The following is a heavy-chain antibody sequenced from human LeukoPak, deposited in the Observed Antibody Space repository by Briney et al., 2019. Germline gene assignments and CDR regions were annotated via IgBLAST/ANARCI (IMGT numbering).Heavy chain of an antibody. CDR3: ARGYDYGGNSAYALDY. J-gene: IGHJ4*02. D-gene: IGHD4-23*01. CDR1: GGSFSGYY. Sequence: PSETLSLTCAVYGGSFSGYYWSWIRQPPGKGLEWIGEINHSGSTNYNPSLESRVTISVDTSKNQFSLKLSSVTAADTAVYYCARGYDYGGNSAYALDYWGQGTLVTVSS. CDR2: INHSGST. V-gene: IGHV4-34*01.